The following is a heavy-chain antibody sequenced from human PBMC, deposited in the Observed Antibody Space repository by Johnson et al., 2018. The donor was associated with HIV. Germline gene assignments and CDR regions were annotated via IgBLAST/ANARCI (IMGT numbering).Heavy chain of an antibody. Sequence: SGGGLVQPGGSLRLSCAASGFTFSSYAMHWVRQAPGKGLEYVSAISSNGGSTYYANSVKGRFTISRDNSKNTLYLQMGSLRAEDMAVYYCARGGITFGGVIAPGDFDIWGQGTMVTVSS. D-gene: IGHD3-16*02. V-gene: IGHV3-64*01. CDR3: ARGGITFGGVIAPGDFDI. CDR2: ISSNGGST. J-gene: IGHJ3*02. CDR1: GFTFSSYA.